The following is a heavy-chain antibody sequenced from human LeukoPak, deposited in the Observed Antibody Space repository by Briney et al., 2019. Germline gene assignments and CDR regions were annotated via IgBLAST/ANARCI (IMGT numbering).Heavy chain of an antibody. CDR3: AADRGGGAFDI. J-gene: IGHJ3*02. V-gene: IGHV3-15*01. CDR1: GFTFSDAW. D-gene: IGHD3-16*01. Sequence: VGSLRLSFVASGFTFSDAWMSWVRQAPWKGLEWVGRFKSKSAGGTTDYAAPVKGRFTVSRDDSQNTLSLQMNSLKTEETAVYYCAADRGGGAFDIWGPGTLVTVSS. CDR2: FKSKSAGGTT.